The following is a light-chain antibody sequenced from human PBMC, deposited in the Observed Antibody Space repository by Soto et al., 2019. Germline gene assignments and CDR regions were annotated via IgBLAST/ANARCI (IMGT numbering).Light chain of an antibody. CDR1: QSVSSSF. J-gene: IGKJ4*01. CDR3: QQYGSSPPLT. Sequence: EIVLTQSPGTLSLSPGERATLSCRASQSVSSSFLAWYQQKPGQAPRLLIYGASSRATGIPDRFSGNGSGTYFTLTISRLEPEDFAVYYCQQYGSSPPLTFGGGTKVEIK. CDR2: GAS. V-gene: IGKV3-20*01.